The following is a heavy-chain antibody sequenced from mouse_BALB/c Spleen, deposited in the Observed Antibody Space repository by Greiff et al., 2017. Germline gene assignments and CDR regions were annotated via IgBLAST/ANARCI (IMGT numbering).Heavy chain of an antibody. J-gene: IGHJ4*01. V-gene: IGHV2-9*02. CDR2: IWAGGST. CDR3: ARAYYRYEGDYYAMDY. CDR1: GFSLTSYG. D-gene: IGHD2-14*01. Sequence: QVQLKESGPGLVAPSQSLSITCTVSGFSLTSYGVHWVRQPPGKGLEWLGVIWAGGSTNYNSALMSRLSISKDNSKSQVFLKMNSLQTDDTAMYYRARAYYRYEGDYYAMDYWGQGTSVTVSA.